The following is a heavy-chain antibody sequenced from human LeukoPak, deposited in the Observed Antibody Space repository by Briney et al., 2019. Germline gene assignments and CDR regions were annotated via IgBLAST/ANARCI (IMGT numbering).Heavy chain of an antibody. D-gene: IGHD2-21*01. CDR2: IWYDGSDK. CDR1: GYTFSRHG. Sequence: GRSLRLSCAVSGYTFSRHGMHWVRQAPGEGLEWVAAIWYDGSDKYYADSVKGRFTISRDNSKNMLYLQMDSLRAEDTALYYCARLWGSVSGYFDYWGQGTLVTVSS. CDR3: ARLWGSVSGYFDY. J-gene: IGHJ4*02. V-gene: IGHV3-33*01.